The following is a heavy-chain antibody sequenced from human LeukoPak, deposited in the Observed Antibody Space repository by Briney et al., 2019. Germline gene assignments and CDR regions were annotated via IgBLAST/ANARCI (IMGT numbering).Heavy chain of an antibody. CDR3: ARLRAVADPFDY. J-gene: IGHJ4*02. V-gene: IGHV1-69*04. CDR2: IIPILGIA. D-gene: IGHD6-19*01. Sequence: SVKVSCKASGGTFSSCAISWVRQAPGQGLEWMGRIIPILGIANYAQKFQGRVTITADKSTSTAYMELSSLRSEDTAVYYCARLRAVADPFDYWGQGTLVTVSS. CDR1: GGTFSSCA.